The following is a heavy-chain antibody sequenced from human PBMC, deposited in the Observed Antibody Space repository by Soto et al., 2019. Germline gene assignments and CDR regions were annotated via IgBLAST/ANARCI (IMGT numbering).Heavy chain of an antibody. D-gene: IGHD3-10*01. J-gene: IGHJ6*02. CDR1: GYTFTNYG. Sequence: QVQLVQSGDEVKKPGASVKVSCKASGYTFTNYGISWVRQAPGQGLEWMGWINGYNGNTVDTQKIQGRLTMTAEPSTATAYMELRSLRSDDPAVYYFVREGDGVYYYYGMDVWGQGTTVIVSS. V-gene: IGHV1-18*01. CDR3: VREGDGVYYYYGMDV. CDR2: INGYNGNT.